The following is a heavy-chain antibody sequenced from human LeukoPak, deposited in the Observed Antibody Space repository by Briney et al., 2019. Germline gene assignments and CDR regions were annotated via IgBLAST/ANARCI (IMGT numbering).Heavy chain of an antibody. V-gene: IGHV3-30-3*01. CDR2: ISYDGSNK. D-gene: IGHD5-18*01. Sequence: GGSLRLSCAASGFTFSSYAMHWVRQAPGKGLEWVAVISYDGSNKYYADSVKGRFTISRDNSKNTLYLQMNSLRAEDTAVYYCARDQGGYSYGSFDYWGQGTLSPSPQ. J-gene: IGHJ4*02. CDR1: GFTFSSYA. CDR3: ARDQGGYSYGSFDY.